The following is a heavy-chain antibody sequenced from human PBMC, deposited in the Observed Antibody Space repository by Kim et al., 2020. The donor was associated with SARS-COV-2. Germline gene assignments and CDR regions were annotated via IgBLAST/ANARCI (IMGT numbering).Heavy chain of an antibody. CDR3: AGDLDYYYGMDV. J-gene: IGHJ6*02. CDR2: ISSSGSTI. V-gene: IGHV3-48*03. CDR1: GFTFSSYE. Sequence: GGSLRLSCAASGFTFSSYEMNWVRQAPGKGLEWVSYISSSGSTIYYADSVKGRFTISRDNAKNSLYLQMNSLRAEDTAVYYCAGDLDYYYGMDVWGQGTTVTVSS.